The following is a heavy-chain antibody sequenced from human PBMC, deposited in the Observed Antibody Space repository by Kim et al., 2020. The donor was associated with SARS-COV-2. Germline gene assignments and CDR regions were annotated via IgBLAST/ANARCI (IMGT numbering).Heavy chain of an antibody. CDR2: INTNTGNP. CDR3: ARGINDYGDYVFDY. J-gene: IGHJ4*02. Sequence: ASLKVSCKASGYTFTSYAMNWVRQAPGQGLEWMGWINTNTGNPTYAQGFTGRFVFSLDTSVSTAYLQISSLKAEDTAVYYCARGINDYGDYVFDYWGQGTLVTVSS. CDR1: GYTFTSYA. V-gene: IGHV7-4-1*02. D-gene: IGHD4-17*01.